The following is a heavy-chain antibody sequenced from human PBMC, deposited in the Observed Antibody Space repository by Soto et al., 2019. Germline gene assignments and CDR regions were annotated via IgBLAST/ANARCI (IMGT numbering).Heavy chain of an antibody. Sequence: SETLSLTCTVSGGSISSGGYYWSWIRQHPGKGLEWIGYIYYSGSTYYNPSLKSRVTISVDTSKNQFSLKLSSVTAADTAVYYCARALNYYGSGSSRRGFDPWGQGTLVTAPQ. CDR2: IYYSGST. D-gene: IGHD3-10*01. J-gene: IGHJ5*02. CDR1: GGSISSGGYY. CDR3: ARALNYYGSGSSRRGFDP. V-gene: IGHV4-31*03.